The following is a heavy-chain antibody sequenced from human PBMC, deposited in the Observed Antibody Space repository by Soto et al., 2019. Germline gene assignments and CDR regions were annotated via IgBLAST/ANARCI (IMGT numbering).Heavy chain of an antibody. V-gene: IGHV4-34*01. CDR1: GGSLSGYY. Sequence: QVQLQQWGAGLLKPSETLSLTCAVYGGSLSGYYWTWIRRPPGKGLEWIGEIHHSGSINYNSSLKSRGTISADTSKNQFFLKLSSVTAADTAVYYCSRGGDAYKAGNYWGQGTLVTVSS. CDR2: IHHSGSI. D-gene: IGHD1-1*01. CDR3: SRGGDAYKAGNY. J-gene: IGHJ4*02.